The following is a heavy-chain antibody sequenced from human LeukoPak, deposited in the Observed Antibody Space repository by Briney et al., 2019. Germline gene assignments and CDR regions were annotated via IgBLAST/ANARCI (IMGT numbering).Heavy chain of an antibody. CDR2: INHSGST. Sequence: PSETLSLTCAVYGGSFSGYYWSWIRQPPGKGLEWIGEINHSGSTNYNPSLKSRVTISVDTSKNQFSLKLGSVTAADTAVYYCARGGALVSGTQPYLFDPWGQGTLVTVSS. CDR3: ARGGALVSGTQPYLFDP. D-gene: IGHD3-16*01. J-gene: IGHJ5*02. V-gene: IGHV4-34*01. CDR1: GGSFSGYY.